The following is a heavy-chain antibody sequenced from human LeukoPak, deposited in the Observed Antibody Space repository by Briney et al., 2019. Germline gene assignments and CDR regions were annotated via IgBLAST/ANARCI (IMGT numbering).Heavy chain of an antibody. V-gene: IGHV1-8*01. Sequence: ASVKVSCKASGYTFTSYDINRVRQAIGQGLEWMGWMNPNSGNTGYAQKFQGRVTMTRNTSISTAYMELSSLRSEDTAVYYCARVGRTYYDFWSGSWSRKARSYYFDYWGQGTLVTVSS. CDR1: GYTFTSYD. CDR3: ARVGRTYYDFWSGSWSRKARSYYFDY. J-gene: IGHJ4*02. D-gene: IGHD3-3*01. CDR2: MNPNSGNT.